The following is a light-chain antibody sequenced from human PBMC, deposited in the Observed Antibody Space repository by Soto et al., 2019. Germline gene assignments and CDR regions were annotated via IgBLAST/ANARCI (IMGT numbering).Light chain of an antibody. CDR3: QQYENLPT. CDR2: DAS. V-gene: IGKV1-5*01. J-gene: IGKJ5*01. Sequence: DIQMTQSPSTLSASVGDRVTITCRASQSITRSLAWYQQKLGKAPKLLIYDASSLQSGVPSRFSGSRSGPDFTFTISRLQPEDIATYYCQQYENLPTFGQGTRLEIK. CDR1: QSITRS.